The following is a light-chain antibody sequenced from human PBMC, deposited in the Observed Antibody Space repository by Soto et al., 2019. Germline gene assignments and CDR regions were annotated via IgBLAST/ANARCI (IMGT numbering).Light chain of an antibody. CDR1: SSNIGSNS. V-gene: IGLV1-44*01. J-gene: IGLJ2*01. Sequence: QSVLTQPPSASGIPGQTVTISCSGSSSNIGSNSVNWFQHLPGAVPKLLIFSNHQRPSGVPDRFSGSKSGTSASLAISGLQTEDEADYYCSAWDDSLVVVFGGGTKVTVL. CDR2: SNH. CDR3: SAWDDSLVVV.